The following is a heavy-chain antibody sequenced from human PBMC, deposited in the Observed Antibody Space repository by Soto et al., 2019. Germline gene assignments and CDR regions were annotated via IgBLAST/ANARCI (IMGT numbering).Heavy chain of an antibody. D-gene: IGHD6-13*01. CDR3: ARALRIAAAGTLNY. Sequence: GASVKVSCKASGGPYSKYSISWVRQAPGQGLEWMGRIIPIFDITNYAQKFQGRVTITADKSTSTVYMDLSSLRSEDTAVYYCARALRIAAAGTLNYWGQGTLVTVSS. V-gene: IGHV1-69*02. CDR1: GGPYSKYS. J-gene: IGHJ4*02. CDR2: IIPIFDIT.